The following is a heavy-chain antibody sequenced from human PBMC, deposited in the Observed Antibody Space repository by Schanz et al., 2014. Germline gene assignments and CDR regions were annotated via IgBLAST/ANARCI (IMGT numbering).Heavy chain of an antibody. CDR3: AKGSRSGSKVMDV. D-gene: IGHD3-10*01. CDR1: GFSFSDHA. V-gene: IGHV3-9*01. CDR2: IPWNGAAI. J-gene: IGHJ6*03. Sequence: VQLVESGGGVVQPGRSLRLSCAASGFSFSDHAMDWVRQAPGKGLEWVSNIPWNGAAIGYAGSVRGRFTISRDSAKNSLYLQMNSLRPEDTALYYCAKGSRSGSKVMDVWGKGTTVTVSS.